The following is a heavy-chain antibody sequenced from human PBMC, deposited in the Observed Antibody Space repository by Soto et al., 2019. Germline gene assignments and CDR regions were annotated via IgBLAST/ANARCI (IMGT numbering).Heavy chain of an antibody. Sequence: EVQLVASGGGLVQPGESLRLSCATSGFTFGPYDMHWVRQSVEKGLEWVAGIGRAGAAYYPDSMEGRFTVSRENSIKCFFLHMNNVRGDDTAIYYCAGGPQTGSSWFEFWGRGTVVTVSS. CDR1: GFTFGPYD. CDR2: IGRAGAA. D-gene: IGHD1-1*01. J-gene: IGHJ4*02. V-gene: IGHV3-13*01. CDR3: AGGPQTGSSWFEF.